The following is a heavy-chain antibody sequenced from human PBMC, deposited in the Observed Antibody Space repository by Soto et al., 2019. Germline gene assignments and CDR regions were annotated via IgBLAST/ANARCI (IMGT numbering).Heavy chain of an antibody. J-gene: IGHJ5*01. CDR1: GGSFRSSDYY. V-gene: IGHV4-39*01. CDR2: MHYSGST. Sequence: PSETLSLTCTVSGGSFRSSDYYLGWIRQPPNKGLEWIGSMHYSGSTFYNPSLKSRVTISVDTSRNQFSLKVTSVTAADTAVYYCARPGYSSNWYWFDSWGQGTLVTVSS. CDR3: ARPGYSSNWYWFDS. D-gene: IGHD6-13*01.